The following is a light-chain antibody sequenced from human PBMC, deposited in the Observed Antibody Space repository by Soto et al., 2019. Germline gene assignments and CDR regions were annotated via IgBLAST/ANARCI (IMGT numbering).Light chain of an antibody. Sequence: QSALTQPASVSGSPGQSITISCTGTSSDVGTYNLVSWYQQHPGKAPKLMIYEVDKQPSGVSNRFSGSKSGNRASLTISGLQAEDEADYYCCSYASTITWVFGGGTQLTVL. CDR2: EVD. CDR1: SSDVGTYNL. V-gene: IGLV2-23*02. CDR3: CSYASTITWV. J-gene: IGLJ3*02.